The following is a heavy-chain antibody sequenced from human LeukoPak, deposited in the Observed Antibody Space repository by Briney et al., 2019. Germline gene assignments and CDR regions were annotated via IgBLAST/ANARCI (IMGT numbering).Heavy chain of an antibody. V-gene: IGHV3-64D*09. Sequence: PGGSLRLSCSASGFTFSSYSMNWVRQAPGKGLECISTIISNGGTSYYADSVKGRFTISRDNSKNTLYLQMSSLRPEDTAVYYCVQGQREPGVWGQGTTVTV. D-gene: IGHD1-14*01. CDR1: GFTFSSYS. CDR3: VQGQREPGV. CDR2: IISNGGTS. J-gene: IGHJ6*02.